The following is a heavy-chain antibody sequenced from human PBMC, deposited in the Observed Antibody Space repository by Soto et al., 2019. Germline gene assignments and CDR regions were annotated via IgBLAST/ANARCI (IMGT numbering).Heavy chain of an antibody. CDR3: AHRTYCSGGSCYDY. CDR1: GGSINSGGYS. CDR2: VFRDDDK. Sequence: TLSLTCTVSGGSINSGGYSWTWIRQPPGKGLEWLAVVFRDDDKRYSPSLRSRLTITKDASKNQVVLTMTNMDPVDTATYYCAHRTYCSGGSCYDYWGQGTLVTVSS. J-gene: IGHJ4*02. V-gene: IGHV2-5*08. D-gene: IGHD2-15*01.